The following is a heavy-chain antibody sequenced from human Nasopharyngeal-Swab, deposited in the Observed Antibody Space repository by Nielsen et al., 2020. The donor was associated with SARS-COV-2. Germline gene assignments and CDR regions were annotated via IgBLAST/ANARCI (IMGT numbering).Heavy chain of an antibody. V-gene: IGHV3-30-3*01. CDR2: ISYDGSNK. J-gene: IGHJ6*02. CDR1: GFTFSSYA. CDR3: ARDLVVGYYGMDV. Sequence: GESLKISCAASGFTFSSYAMHWVRQAPGKGLEWVAVISYDGSNKYYADSVKGRFTISRDNSKNTLYLQMSSLRAEDTAVYYCARDLVVGYYGMDVWGQGTTVTVSS. D-gene: IGHD2-15*01.